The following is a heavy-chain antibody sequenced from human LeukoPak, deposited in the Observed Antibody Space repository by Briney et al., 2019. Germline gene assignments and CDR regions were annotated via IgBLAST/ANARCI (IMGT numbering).Heavy chain of an antibody. D-gene: IGHD4-17*01. CDR1: GGSFSGYY. CDR2: INHSGSA. V-gene: IGHV4-34*01. Sequence: PSETLSLTCAVYGGSFSGYYWSWIRQPPGKGLEWIGEINHSGSANYNPSLKSRVTISVDTSKNQFSLKLSSVTAADTAVYYCARESPSPDYGDYHDAFDIWGQGTMVTVSS. CDR3: ARESPSPDYGDYHDAFDI. J-gene: IGHJ3*02.